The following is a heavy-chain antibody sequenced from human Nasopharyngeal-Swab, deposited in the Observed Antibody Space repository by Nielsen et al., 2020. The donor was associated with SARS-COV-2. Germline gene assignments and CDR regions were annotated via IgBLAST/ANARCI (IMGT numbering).Heavy chain of an antibody. D-gene: IGHD3-3*01. CDR1: GGFISSGGYY. CDR3: ARDSGRSTIFGVVIIDAFDI. V-gene: IGHV4-31*03. CDR2: IYYSGST. J-gene: IGHJ3*02. Sequence: SETLSLTCTVSGGFISSGGYYWSWIRQHPGKGLEWIGYIYYSGSTYYNPSLKSRVTISVDTSKNQFSLKLSSVTAADTAVYYCARDSGRSTIFGVVIIDAFDIWGQGTMVTVSS.